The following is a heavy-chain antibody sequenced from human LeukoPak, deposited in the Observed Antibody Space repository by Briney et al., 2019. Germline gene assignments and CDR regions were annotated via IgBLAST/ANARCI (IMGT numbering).Heavy chain of an antibody. CDR3: ARADYDSSGYYFRVFDY. V-gene: IGHV4-39*07. Sequence: PSETLSLTCTVSGGSISCSSYYWGWIRQPPGKGLEWIGSIYYSGSTYYNPSLKSRVTISVDTSKNQFSLKLSSVTAADTAVYYCARADYDSSGYYFRVFDYWGQGTLVTVSS. D-gene: IGHD3-22*01. CDR1: GGSISCSSYY. CDR2: IYYSGST. J-gene: IGHJ4*02.